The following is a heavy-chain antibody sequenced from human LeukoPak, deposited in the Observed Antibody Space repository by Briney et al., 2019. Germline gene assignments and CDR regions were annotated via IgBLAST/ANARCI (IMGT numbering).Heavy chain of an antibody. Sequence: GASVKVSCKASGGTFSSYAISWVRQAPGQGLEWMGGIIPIFGTANYAQKFQGRVTITADESTSTAYMELSSLRSEDTAVYYCARDGYYDSSGYKGNAFDIWGQGTMVTVSS. D-gene: IGHD3-22*01. CDR1: GGTFSSYA. J-gene: IGHJ3*02. V-gene: IGHV1-69*13. CDR3: ARDGYYDSSGYKGNAFDI. CDR2: IIPIFGTA.